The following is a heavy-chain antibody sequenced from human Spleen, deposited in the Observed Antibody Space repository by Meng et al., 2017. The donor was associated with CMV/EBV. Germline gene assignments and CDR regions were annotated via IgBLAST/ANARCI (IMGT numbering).Heavy chain of an antibody. Sequence: GGSLRLSCAASGFTFSGYEMNWVRQAPGKGLEWVSYITSSGTITYYADSVKGRFTISRDNAYNSLFLQMNSLRADDTAVYFCARDMTYFDFWSGYSGGMDVWGQGTTVTVSS. J-gene: IGHJ6*02. V-gene: IGHV3-11*01. CDR3: ARDMTYFDFWSGYSGGMDV. CDR2: ITSSGTIT. D-gene: IGHD3-3*01. CDR1: GFTFSGYE.